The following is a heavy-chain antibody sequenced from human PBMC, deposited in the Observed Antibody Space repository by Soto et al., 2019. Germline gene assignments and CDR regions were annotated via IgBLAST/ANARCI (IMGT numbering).Heavy chain of an antibody. V-gene: IGHV4-59*01. D-gene: IGHD6-6*01. CDR3: AIATDRSSTQFYP. Sequence: PSETLSLTCTVSGGSISSYYWSWIRQPPGKGLEWIGYIYYSGSTNYNPSLKSRVTISVDTSKNQFSLKLSSVTAADTAVYYCAIATDRSSTQFYPWGQGTLVTVAS. J-gene: IGHJ5*02. CDR1: GGSISSYY. CDR2: IYYSGST.